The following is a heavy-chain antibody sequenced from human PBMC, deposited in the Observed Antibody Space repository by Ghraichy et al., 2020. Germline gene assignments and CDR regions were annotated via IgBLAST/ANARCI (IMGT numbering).Heavy chain of an antibody. J-gene: IGHJ6*02. CDR1: GFTFSSYA. V-gene: IGHV3-23*01. CDR3: AKDLGYTYDYYYYYGMDV. CDR2: ISDSGGST. Sequence: GETLNISCAAYGFTFSSYAMSWVRQAPGKGLEWVSAISDSGGSTYYADSVKGRFTISRDNSKNTLYLQMNSLRAKDTAVYYCAKDLGYTYDYYYYYGMDVWGQGTTDTVSS. D-gene: IGHD5-18*01.